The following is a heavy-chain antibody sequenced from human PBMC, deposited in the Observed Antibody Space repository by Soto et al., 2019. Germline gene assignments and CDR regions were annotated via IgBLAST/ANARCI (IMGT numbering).Heavy chain of an antibody. CDR1: GLTFSRYG. CDR3: AHIDY. J-gene: IGHJ4*02. V-gene: IGHV3-30*03. D-gene: IGHD2-21*01. Sequence: QVQLVEFGGGVVPPGRSPRLSCAASGLTFSRYGMHWVRQAPGKGLEWVAVISYDGSNKYYADYVKGRFIISRDKSKNTLYLQMHSLRAVDTAVYYCAHIDYWGQGTLVTVSS. CDR2: ISYDGSNK.